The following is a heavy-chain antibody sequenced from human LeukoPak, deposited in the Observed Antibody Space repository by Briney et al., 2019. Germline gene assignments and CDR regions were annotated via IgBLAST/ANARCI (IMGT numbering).Heavy chain of an antibody. V-gene: IGHV3-21*01. CDR2: ISSSSSYI. D-gene: IGHD3-3*01. J-gene: IGHJ6*03. CDR3: ARDAPRATIFGVVIIVDYMDV. Sequence: GRSLRLSCAASGFTLSSYSMNWVRQAPGKGLEWVSSISSSSSYIYYADSVKGRFTISRDNAKNSLYLQMNSLRAEDTAVYYCARDAPRATIFGVVIIVDYMDVWGKGTTVTVSS. CDR1: GFTLSSYS.